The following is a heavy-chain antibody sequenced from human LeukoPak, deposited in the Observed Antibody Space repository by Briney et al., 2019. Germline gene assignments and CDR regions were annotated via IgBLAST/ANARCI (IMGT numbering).Heavy chain of an antibody. CDR2: IWYDGSNK. V-gene: IGHV3-30*02. D-gene: IGHD4-17*01. Sequence: GGSLRLSCAASGFTFNTYGMHWVRQAPGKGLEWLAVIWYDGSNKYYADSVKGRFTISRDNSKNTLYLQMNGLRVEDTAVYYCAKDYGDYNFDYWGHGTLVTVSS. J-gene: IGHJ4*01. CDR1: GFTFNTYG. CDR3: AKDYGDYNFDY.